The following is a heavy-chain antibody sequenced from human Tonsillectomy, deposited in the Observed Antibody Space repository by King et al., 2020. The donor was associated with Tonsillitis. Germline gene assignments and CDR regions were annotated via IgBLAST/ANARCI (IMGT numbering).Heavy chain of an antibody. V-gene: IGHV4-39*01. CDR2: FYYSGRT. Sequence: QMQLQESGPGLVKSSETLSLTCTVSGGSISSSGHYWGWIRQPPGKGLEWIGSFYYSGRTSYNPSLRSRVTISEDTSKNQFSLKLRSVRAADTAVYYCARQNFWSAYSTYLYYFDYWGQGALVTVSS. D-gene: IGHD3-3*01. J-gene: IGHJ4*02. CDR3: ARQNFWSAYSTYLYYFDY. CDR1: GGSISSSGHY.